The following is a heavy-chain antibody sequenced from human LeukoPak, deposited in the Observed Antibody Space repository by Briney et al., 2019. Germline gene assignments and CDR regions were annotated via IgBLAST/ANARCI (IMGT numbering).Heavy chain of an antibody. V-gene: IGHV3-21*01. CDR3: AREIPAAMSAFDI. Sequence: GGSLRLSCAASGFTFSSYTMNWVRQAPGKGLEGVSSISSSGNYIYYADSVKGRFTISRDNAKNSLFLQMNSLRAEDTAVYYCAREIPAAMSAFDIWGQGTVVTVSS. J-gene: IGHJ3*02. CDR1: GFTFSSYT. D-gene: IGHD2-2*01. CDR2: ISSSGNYI.